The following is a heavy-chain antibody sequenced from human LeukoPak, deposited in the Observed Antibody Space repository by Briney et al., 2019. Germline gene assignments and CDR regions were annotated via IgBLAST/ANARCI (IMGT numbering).Heavy chain of an antibody. Sequence: PGGSLRLSCAASGFTFSSYSMNWVRQAPGKGLEWVSSISSSSSYIYYADSVKGRFTISRDNAKNSLYLQMNSLRAEDTAVYYCAGDPRLQDYYYGMDVWGQGTTVTVSS. CDR2: ISSSSSYI. CDR3: AGDPRLQDYYYGMDV. J-gene: IGHJ6*02. D-gene: IGHD4-4*01. V-gene: IGHV3-21*01. CDR1: GFTFSSYS.